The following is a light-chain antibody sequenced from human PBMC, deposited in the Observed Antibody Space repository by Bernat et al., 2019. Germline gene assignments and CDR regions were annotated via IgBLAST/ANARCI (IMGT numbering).Light chain of an antibody. V-gene: IGKV3-15*01. CDR3: QQYNNWPIT. Sequence: EIVMTQSPATLSVSPGERATLSCRASQSVSSDLAWYQQKPGQAPRLLIYDASTRATGIPASFSGSGSGTEFTLTISSLQSEGFAVYYCQQYNNWPITFGQGTRLEIK. CDR1: QSVSSD. CDR2: DAS. J-gene: IGKJ5*01.